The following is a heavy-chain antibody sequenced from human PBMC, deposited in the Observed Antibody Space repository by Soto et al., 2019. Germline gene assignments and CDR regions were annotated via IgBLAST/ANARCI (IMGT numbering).Heavy chain of an antibody. J-gene: IGHJ4*02. V-gene: IGHV3-30*18. CDR2: ISYDGSKK. CDR1: GLPFSSYG. D-gene: IGHD7-27*01. Sequence: QVQLVEAWGGVVQPGRSLRLSCAASGLPFSSYGIHWVRQAPGTGLEWVAVISYDGSKKYYADSVKGRCNISRDNSKNTAYLQMNSLRAEDPDVYYCAKDSNWGAPLYYLDHWGQGTLVTVSS. CDR3: AKDSNWGAPLYYLDH.